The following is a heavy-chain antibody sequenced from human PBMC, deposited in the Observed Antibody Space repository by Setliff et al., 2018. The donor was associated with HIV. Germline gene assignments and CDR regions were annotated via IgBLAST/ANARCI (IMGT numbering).Heavy chain of an antibody. CDR1: GYTFTSYY. V-gene: IGHV1-46*01. J-gene: IGHJ4*02. CDR2: IHPSTGNT. CDR3: ARDSSTGWFSADY. D-gene: IGHD6-19*01. Sequence: ASVKVSCKASGYTFTSYYMHWVRQAPGQGLEWMGLIHPSTGNTYYTQKFQGRVTWTRDTSTSTVHMELSSLRSEDTAVYYCARDSSTGWFSADYWGQGTLVTVSS.